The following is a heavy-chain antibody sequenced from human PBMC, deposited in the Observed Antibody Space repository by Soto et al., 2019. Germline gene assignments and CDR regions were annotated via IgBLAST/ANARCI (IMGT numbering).Heavy chain of an antibody. V-gene: IGHV2-26*01. CDR1: GFSLSNARMG. Sequence: QVTLKESGPVLVKPTETLTLTCTVSGFSLSNARMGVSWIRQPPGMALEWLAHIFSNDEKSYSTSLKSRLTISKDTSKSQVVLTMTNMDPVDTATYYCARIRRIAVAGTKGGAFDIWGQGTMVTVSS. CDR3: ARIRRIAVAGTKGGAFDI. CDR2: IFSNDEK. J-gene: IGHJ3*02. D-gene: IGHD6-19*01.